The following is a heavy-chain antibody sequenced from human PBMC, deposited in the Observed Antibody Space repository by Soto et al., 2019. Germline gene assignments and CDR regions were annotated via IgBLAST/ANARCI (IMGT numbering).Heavy chain of an antibody. CDR3: ASGYSYRRHFDY. D-gene: IGHD5-18*01. J-gene: IGHJ4*02. V-gene: IGHV5-51*01. Sequence: PGESLTISCKVSGYSFTSYWIVWVLQMPGKGLEWMGIIYRGDSDTRYSPSFQGQVTISADKSISTAYLQWSSLKASDTAMYYCASGYSYRRHFDYWGQGTPVTVSS. CDR2: IYRGDSDT. CDR1: GYSFTSYW.